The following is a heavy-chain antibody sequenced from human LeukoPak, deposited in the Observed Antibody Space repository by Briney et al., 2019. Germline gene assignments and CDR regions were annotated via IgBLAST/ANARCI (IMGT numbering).Heavy chain of an antibody. D-gene: IGHD3-9*01. Sequence: SETLSLTCTVSGGSISSYYWSYIRQPPGKGLEWIGFIYYSGSFNYNPSLKSRVTISLDTSKNQFSLQLTSLTAADTAVYYCVRGSDTFDYWGQGTLVTVSS. CDR3: VRGSDTFDY. CDR2: IYYSGSF. J-gene: IGHJ4*02. V-gene: IGHV4-59*01. CDR1: GGSISSYY.